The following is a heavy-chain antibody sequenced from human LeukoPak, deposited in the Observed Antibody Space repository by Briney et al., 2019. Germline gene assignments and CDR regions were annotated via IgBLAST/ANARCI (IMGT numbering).Heavy chain of an antibody. D-gene: IGHD1-7*01. CDR1: GGSISISSYF. CDR3: ATSQNWNYLGAFDI. J-gene: IGHJ3*02. V-gene: IGHV4-39*02. CDR2: IYYSGGT. Sequence: SETLSLTCTVSGGSISISSYFWGWLRQPPGKGLEWIGSIYYSGGTYYNPSLKSRVTISVDTSKNHFSLKLSSVTAADTAVYYCATSQNWNYLGAFDIWGQGTMVTVSS.